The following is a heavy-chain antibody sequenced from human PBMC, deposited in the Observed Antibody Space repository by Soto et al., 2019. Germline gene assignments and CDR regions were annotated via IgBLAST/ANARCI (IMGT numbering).Heavy chain of an antibody. J-gene: IGHJ5*02. D-gene: IGHD3-16*01. V-gene: IGHV4-34*01. CDR1: GGSFSGYY. CDR2: INHSGST. CDR3: ARAPWGSWFDP. Sequence: SETLSLTCAVYGGSFSGYYWSWIRQPPGKGLEWIGEINHSGSTNYNPSLKSRVTTSVDTSKNQFSLKLSSVTAADTAVYYCARAPWGSWFDPWGQGTLVTVSS.